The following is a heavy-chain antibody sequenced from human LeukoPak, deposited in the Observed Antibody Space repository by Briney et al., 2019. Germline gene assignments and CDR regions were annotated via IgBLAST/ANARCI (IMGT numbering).Heavy chain of an antibody. CDR2: ISYDGGTI. CDR3: ARMRDGYTH. CDR1: GFTFSDYY. Sequence: GGSLRLSCAASGFTFSDYYISWIRLAPGKGPEWVSYISYDGGTIHYADSVKGRFTVSRDNSKNTLYLEMNSLRLDDTATYYCARMRDGYTHWGQGTLVTVSA. V-gene: IGHV3-11*04. D-gene: IGHD5-24*01. J-gene: IGHJ4*02.